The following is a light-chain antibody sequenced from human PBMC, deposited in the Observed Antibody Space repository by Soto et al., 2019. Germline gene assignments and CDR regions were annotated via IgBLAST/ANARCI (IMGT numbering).Light chain of an antibody. CDR2: SNN. CDR1: SSNIGINT. J-gene: IGLJ3*02. V-gene: IGLV1-44*01. CDR3: AAWDASLKNWV. Sequence: QSVLTQPPSASGTPGQRGTISCSLSSSNIGINTVNLYQQVPATAPKLLIYSNNQRPSGVPDRFSGSKSGTSASLAISGLQSEDEADYYCAAWDASLKNWVFGGGTKLTVL.